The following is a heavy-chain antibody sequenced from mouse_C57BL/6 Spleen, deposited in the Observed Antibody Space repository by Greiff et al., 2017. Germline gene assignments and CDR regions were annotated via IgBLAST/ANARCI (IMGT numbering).Heavy chain of an antibody. CDR3: ARGPPFAY. CDR2: ISDGGGYT. V-gene: IGHV5-4*03. Sequence: EVKVVESGGGLVKPGGSLKLSCAASGFTFSSYAMSWVRQTPEKRLEWVATISDGGGYTYYPDNVKGRFTISRDNAKNNLYLQMSHLKSEDTAMYYCARGPPFAYWGQGTLVTVSA. CDR1: GFTFSSYA. J-gene: IGHJ3*01.